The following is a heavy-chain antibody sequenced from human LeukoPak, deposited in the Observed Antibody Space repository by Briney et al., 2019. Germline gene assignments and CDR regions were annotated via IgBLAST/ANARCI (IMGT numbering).Heavy chain of an antibody. Sequence: PSETLSLTCTVSGGSISGYYWSWIRQPAGKGLECIGRIYSSGTANYNPSLKSRVTMSVDTSKNQFSLKLSSVTAADTAVYYCARVSSGWFLDYWGQGTLVTVSS. V-gene: IGHV4-4*07. J-gene: IGHJ4*02. CDR1: GGSISGYY. D-gene: IGHD6-19*01. CDR2: IYSSGTA. CDR3: ARVSSGWFLDY.